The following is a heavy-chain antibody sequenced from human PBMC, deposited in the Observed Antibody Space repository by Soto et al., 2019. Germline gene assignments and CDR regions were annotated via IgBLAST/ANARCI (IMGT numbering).Heavy chain of an antibody. CDR1: GGSIASYY. Sequence: PSETLSLTCTVSGGSIASYYWTWIRQPPGKGLEWIGYVYYRGSTSYNPSLKSRVTMSVDTSRNQFSLKLRSVTAADTAVYYCVRDLANITGTSNWFDPWGQGTLVTVS. J-gene: IGHJ5*02. D-gene: IGHD1-7*01. CDR3: VRDLANITGTSNWFDP. V-gene: IGHV4-59*01. CDR2: VYYRGST.